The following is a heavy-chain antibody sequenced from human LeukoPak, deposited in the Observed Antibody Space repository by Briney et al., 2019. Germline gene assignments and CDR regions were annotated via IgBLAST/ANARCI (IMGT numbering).Heavy chain of an antibody. CDR1: GYTFTGYY. CDR2: INPNSGGT. Sequence: ASVKLSCNASGYTFTGYYMHWVRQAPGQGLEWMGWINPNSGGTNYAQKFQGRVTMTRDTSISTAYLELSRLRSDDTAVYYCSRDWHSSSSHWGQGTLVTVSS. V-gene: IGHV1-2*02. J-gene: IGHJ4*02. CDR3: SRDWHSSSSH. D-gene: IGHD6-6*01.